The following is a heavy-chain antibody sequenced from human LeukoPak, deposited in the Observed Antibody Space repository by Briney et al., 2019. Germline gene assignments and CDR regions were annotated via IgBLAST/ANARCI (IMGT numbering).Heavy chain of an antibody. V-gene: IGHV3-7*03. Sequence: GGSLRLSCAASGFTFSSYWMSWVRQAPGKGLEWVANIKQDGGEKYYVDSVKGRFTISRDNAQNSLHLQMNSLRAEDTAVYYCARLSSGWYGDFDYWGQGTLVTVSS. CDR3: ARLSSGWYGDFDY. CDR2: IKQDGGEK. D-gene: IGHD6-19*01. CDR1: GFTFSSYW. J-gene: IGHJ4*02.